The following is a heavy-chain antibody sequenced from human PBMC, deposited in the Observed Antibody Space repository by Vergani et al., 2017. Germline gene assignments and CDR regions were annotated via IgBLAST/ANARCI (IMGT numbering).Heavy chain of an antibody. V-gene: IGHV3-23*01. J-gene: IGHJ1*01. CDR2: ISSGGGDI. Sequence: EVQLLESGGGLVQPGGSRRLSCAGAGFTFDTYTMAYVRQAPGKGLEWVETISSGGGDIFYADSVKGRFTISGDNSKNTLFLQMNSLKDEDTAVYYCTTAWGLYYLHGEYFQYWGRGTLVSVSS. CDR1: GFTFDTYT. CDR3: TTAWGLYYLHGEYFQY. D-gene: IGHD3-10*01.